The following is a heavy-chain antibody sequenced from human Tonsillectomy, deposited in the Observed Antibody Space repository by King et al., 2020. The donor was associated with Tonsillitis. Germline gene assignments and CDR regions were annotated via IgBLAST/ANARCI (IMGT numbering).Heavy chain of an antibody. V-gene: IGHV4-39*01. J-gene: IGHJ4*02. Sequence: QLQESGPGVVKPSETLSLTCTVSGGSISSSDHYWAWIRQPPGKGLEWLWSMYYSGTIFYNPSLKSRITISGGTSENRFSLKVSSVTAADTAVYFCARCVSGSFDYWGQGALVTVSS. D-gene: IGHD1-26*01. CDR2: MYYSGTI. CDR1: GGSISSSDHY. CDR3: ARCVSGSFDY.